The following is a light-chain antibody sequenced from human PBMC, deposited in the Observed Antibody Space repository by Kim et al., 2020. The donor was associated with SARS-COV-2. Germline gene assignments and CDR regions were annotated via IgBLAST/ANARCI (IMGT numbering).Light chain of an antibody. CDR1: SSNIGAAYD. CDR2: ANS. Sequence: RVPISCTWSSSNIGAAYDVHGYQQVPGTAPKLLIYANSNRPSGVPDRFSGSKSGTSASLAITGLQAEDEAGYYCQSYDSSLNGWVFGGGTQLTVL. V-gene: IGLV1-40*01. J-gene: IGLJ3*02. CDR3: QSYDSSLNGWV.